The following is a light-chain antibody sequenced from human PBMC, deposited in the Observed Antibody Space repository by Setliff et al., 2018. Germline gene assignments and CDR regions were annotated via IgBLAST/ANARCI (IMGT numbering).Light chain of an antibody. Sequence: QSVLTQPPSASGSPGQSVTISCTGTSGDIDPYNYVSWYQQHPGKAPKLMIYEVTKRPPGVPARFSGSNSGNTASLTVSGLQAEDEADYYCSSYAGGSNFVFGTGTKVTVL. CDR2: EVT. J-gene: IGLJ1*01. CDR1: SGDIDPYNY. CDR3: SSYAGGSNFV. V-gene: IGLV2-8*01.